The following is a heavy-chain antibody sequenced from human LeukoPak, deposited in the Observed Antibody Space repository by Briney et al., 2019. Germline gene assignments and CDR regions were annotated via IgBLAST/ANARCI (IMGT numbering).Heavy chain of an antibody. D-gene: IGHD6-6*01. CDR2: IYYSGST. V-gene: IGHV4-39*07. CDR1: GGSISSSSYY. J-gene: IGHJ6*03. CDR3: ARGIAARLVVGYYYYYYMDV. Sequence: PSETLSLTCTVSGGSISSSSYYWGWIRQPPGKGLEWIGSIYYSGSTYYNPSLKSRVTISVDTSKNQFSLKLSSVTAADTAVYYCARGIAARLVVGYYYYYYMDVWGKGTTVTVSS.